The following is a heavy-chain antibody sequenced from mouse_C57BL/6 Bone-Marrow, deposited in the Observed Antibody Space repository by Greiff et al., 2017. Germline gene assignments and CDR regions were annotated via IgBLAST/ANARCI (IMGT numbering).Heavy chain of an antibody. Sequence: EVQLQQSGPVLVKPGASVKMSCKASGYTFTDYYMNWVKQSHGKSLEWIGVINPYNGGTSYNQKFKGKATLTVDKSSSTAYMELNSLTSEDSAVYYCARHYSGLGYFDVWGTGTTVTVSS. CDR3: ARHYSGLGYFDV. CDR1: GYTFTDYY. V-gene: IGHV1-19*01. CDR2: INPYNGGT. D-gene: IGHD2-12*01. J-gene: IGHJ1*03.